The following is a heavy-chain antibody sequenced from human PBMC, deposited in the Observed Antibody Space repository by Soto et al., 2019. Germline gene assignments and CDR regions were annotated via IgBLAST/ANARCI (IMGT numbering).Heavy chain of an antibody. D-gene: IGHD2-15*01. CDR2: ISYDGSNK. CDR1: GFTFSSYG. Sequence: QVQLVESGGGVVQPGRSLRLSCAASGFTFSSYGMHWVRQAPGKGLEWVAVISYDGSNKYYADSVKGRFTISRDNSKNTLYLQMNSLRAEDTAVYYCAKEGEGYCSGGSCSRFDPWGQGTLVTVSS. CDR3: AKEGEGYCSGGSCSRFDP. J-gene: IGHJ5*02. V-gene: IGHV3-30*18.